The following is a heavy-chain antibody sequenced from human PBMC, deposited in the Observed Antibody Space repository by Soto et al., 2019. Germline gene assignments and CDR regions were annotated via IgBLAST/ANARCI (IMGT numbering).Heavy chain of an antibody. D-gene: IGHD2-15*01. Sequence: QVQLVQSGAEVKKPGSSVKVSCKSSGGTFGSYAISWVRQAPGQGLEWMGGVIPIFGTPHYAQKFHGRVTITTDIPTSTAYLELSSLKSADTAVYYCAKMRWTISVQEEGAIWGQGTLVTVSS. CDR3: AKMRWTISVQEEGAI. V-gene: IGHV1-69*06. CDR1: GGTFGSYA. CDR2: VIPIFGTP. J-gene: IGHJ4*02.